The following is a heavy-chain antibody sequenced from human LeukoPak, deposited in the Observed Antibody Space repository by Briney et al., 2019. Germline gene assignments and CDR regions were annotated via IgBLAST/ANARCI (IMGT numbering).Heavy chain of an antibody. CDR1: RFTFSSYW. CDR3: ARDHTIAAADY. Sequence: PGGSLRLSCAASRFTFSSYWMSWVRQAPGKGLEWVANIKQDGSEKYYVDSVKGRFTISRDNAKNSLYLQMNSLRAEDTAVYYCARDHTIAAADYWGQGTLVTVSS. J-gene: IGHJ4*02. D-gene: IGHD6-13*01. CDR2: IKQDGSEK. V-gene: IGHV3-7*03.